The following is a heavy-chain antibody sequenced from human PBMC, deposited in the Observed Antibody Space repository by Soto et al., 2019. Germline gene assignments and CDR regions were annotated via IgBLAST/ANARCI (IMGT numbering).Heavy chain of an antibody. CDR2: IWNDGSNS. D-gene: IGHD6-13*01. V-gene: IGHV3-33*01. J-gene: IGHJ6*02. Sequence: QVQLVESGGGVVQPGRSLRLSCAASGFTFNNYGMHWVRQAPGKGLEWLAVIWNDGSNSSYANSVKGRFTISRDNSKNTLYLQMRSLRAEDTAVYYCARRQITPPTRGAANARGGMDVWGQGTTVTVSS. CDR3: ARRQITPPTRGAANARGGMDV. CDR1: GFTFNNYG.